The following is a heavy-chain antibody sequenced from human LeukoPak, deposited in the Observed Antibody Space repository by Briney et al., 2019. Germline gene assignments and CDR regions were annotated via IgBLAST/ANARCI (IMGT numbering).Heavy chain of an antibody. CDR3: VRELHGGYFDY. CDR2: INPSVGGT. Sequence: AAVQDSCKASGYTFTRYYVHWVRPPAGQGLAWMEIINPSVGGTSYAEMFQGSLSLTRATSTSTVYMDLSSLTPEDTAVYSCVRELHGGYFDYWGQGNLVTVSS. V-gene: IGHV1-46*01. CDR1: GYTFTRYY. D-gene: IGHD4-23*01. J-gene: IGHJ4*02.